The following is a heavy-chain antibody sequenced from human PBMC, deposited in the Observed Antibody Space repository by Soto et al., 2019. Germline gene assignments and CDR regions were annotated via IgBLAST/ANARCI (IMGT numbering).Heavy chain of an antibody. CDR1: GFIFINYG. Sequence: QVQVVESGGGVVQPGRSLRLSCAASGFIFINYGMHWVRQAPGKGLEWLAVISYDGTIQYYVDSVKGRFTISRDNSNNTLFLQMNSLRPEDTAVYFCAKSRPGSSWYEGDSWGQGTLVTVSS. J-gene: IGHJ4*02. CDR2: ISYDGTIQ. D-gene: IGHD6-13*01. V-gene: IGHV3-30*18. CDR3: AKSRPGSSWYEGDS.